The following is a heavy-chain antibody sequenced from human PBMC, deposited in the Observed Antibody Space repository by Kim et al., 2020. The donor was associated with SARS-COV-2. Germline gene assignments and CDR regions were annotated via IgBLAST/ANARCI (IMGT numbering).Heavy chain of an antibody. CDR1: GFTFSSYS. CDR2: ISSSSSTI. Sequence: GGSLRLSCAASGFTFSSYSMNWVRQAPGKGLEWVSYISSSSSTIYYADSVKGRFTISRDNAKNSLYLQMNSLRAEDKAVYYCARRGYYGSGTYNWFDPWGQGTLVTVSS. J-gene: IGHJ5*02. CDR3: ARRGYYGSGTYNWFDP. V-gene: IGHV3-48*01. D-gene: IGHD3-10*01.